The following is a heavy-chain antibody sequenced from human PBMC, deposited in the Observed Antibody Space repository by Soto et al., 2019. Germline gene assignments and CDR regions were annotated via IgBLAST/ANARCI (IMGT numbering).Heavy chain of an antibody. D-gene: IGHD2-2*01. J-gene: IGHJ3*02. Sequence: QVQLVESGGGVVQPGRSLRLSCAASGFTFSSYAMHWVRQAPGKGLEWVAVISYDGSNKYYADSVKGRFTISRDNSKNTLYLQMNRLRAEDTAVYYCAEMPSQLPNDAFDIWGQGTMVTVSS. CDR3: AEMPSQLPNDAFDI. CDR2: ISYDGSNK. CDR1: GFTFSSYA. V-gene: IGHV3-30-3*01.